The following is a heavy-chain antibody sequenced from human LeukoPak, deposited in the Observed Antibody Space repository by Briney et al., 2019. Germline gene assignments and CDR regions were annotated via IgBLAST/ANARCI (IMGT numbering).Heavy chain of an antibody. J-gene: IGHJ4*02. CDR2: ISGTGGSI. CDR3: AKGQRWELPFDY. Sequence: PGGSLRLSCAASGFTFSNYAMSWVRQAPGKGLGWVSAISGTGGSIYYADSVKGRFTISRDNSKNTLYLQMNSLRAADTAVYYCAKGQRWELPFDYWGQGTLVTVSS. D-gene: IGHD1-26*01. V-gene: IGHV3-23*01. CDR1: GFTFSNYA.